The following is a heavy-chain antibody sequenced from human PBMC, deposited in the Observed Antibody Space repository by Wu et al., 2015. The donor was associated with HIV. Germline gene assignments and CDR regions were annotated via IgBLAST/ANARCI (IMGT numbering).Heavy chain of an antibody. J-gene: IGHJ2*01. V-gene: IGHV1-2*02. Sequence: QVQLVQSGAEVKKPGASVKVSCKASGYTFTNYHLHWVRQAPGQGLEWMGWINPNSGGTNYAQKFQGRVTMTRDTSFSIVYMELRRLRSDDTAVYYCARDTNYWYFDVWGRWHPRSLSP. CDR1: GYTFTNYH. D-gene: IGHD3-3*01. CDR2: INPNSGGT. CDR3: ARDTNYWYFDV.